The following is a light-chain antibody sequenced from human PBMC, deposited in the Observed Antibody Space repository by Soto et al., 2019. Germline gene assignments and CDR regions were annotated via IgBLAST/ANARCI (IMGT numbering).Light chain of an antibody. V-gene: IGLV2-14*01. CDR3: GSFTSTSTLYV. CDR2: EVN. J-gene: IGLJ1*01. CDR1: SSDVGDNNY. Sequence: QSVLSQPASVSASPGQSITISCSGTSSDVGDNNYVSWYQQHPGKAPKLIIYEVNNRPSGVSNRFSGSKSGNTASLSISGLQAEDEADYYCGSFTSTSTLYVFGAGTNVTV.